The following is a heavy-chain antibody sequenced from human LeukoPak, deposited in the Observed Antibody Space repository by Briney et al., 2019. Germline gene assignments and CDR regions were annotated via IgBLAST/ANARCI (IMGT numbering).Heavy chain of an antibody. CDR1: GGSFSGFY. V-gene: IGHV4-34*01. CDR2: INQSGIT. D-gene: IGHD3-10*01. CDR3: ARGGTFGEPFSRY. Sequence: SETLSPTCAAYGGSFSGFYRSWIRQPPGKGLEWIGEINQSGITNYNPSLKSRITISADTSKSQFSLKVNSVTAADTAVYYCARGGTFGEPFSRYWSQGTLVTVSS. J-gene: IGHJ4*02.